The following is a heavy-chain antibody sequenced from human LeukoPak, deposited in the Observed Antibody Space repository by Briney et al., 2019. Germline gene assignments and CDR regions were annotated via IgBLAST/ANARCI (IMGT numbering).Heavy chain of an antibody. J-gene: IGHJ3*02. CDR2: INTNTGNP. Sequence: ASVKVSCKASGYTFTSYAMNWVRQAPGQGLEWMGWINTNTGNPTYAQGFTGRFVFSLDTSVSTAYLQISSLKAEDTAVYYCAREGGDYVWNAFDMWGQGTTVTVSS. CDR3: AREGGDYVWNAFDM. CDR1: GYTFTSYA. V-gene: IGHV7-4-1*02. D-gene: IGHD3-16*01.